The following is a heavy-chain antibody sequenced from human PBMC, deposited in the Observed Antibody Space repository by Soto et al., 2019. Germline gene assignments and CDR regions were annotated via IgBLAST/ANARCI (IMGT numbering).Heavy chain of an antibody. D-gene: IGHD2-8*02. Sequence: EVQLVESGGGLVQPGGSLRLSCAASGFTFSSYWMHWVRQAPGKGLVWVSRIKSEGGSISYADSVRGRFTIYRDNAKNALYLQMNSLRAEDTAVYYCARDPTGGRPDTWGQGTMVTVSS. CDR1: GFTFSSYW. CDR3: ARDPTGGRPDT. V-gene: IGHV3-74*01. J-gene: IGHJ3*02. CDR2: IKSEGGSI.